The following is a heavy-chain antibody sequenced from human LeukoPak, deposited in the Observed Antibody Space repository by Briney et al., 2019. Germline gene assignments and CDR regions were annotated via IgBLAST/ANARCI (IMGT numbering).Heavy chain of an antibody. D-gene: IGHD3-22*01. CDR3: ATYYYDSSGYPFDY. V-gene: IGHV3-21*01. CDR1: GFTFSSYS. J-gene: IGHJ4*02. CDR2: ISSSSSYI. Sequence: PGGSLRLSCEASGFTFSSYSMNWVRQAPGKGLEWVSSISSSSSYIYYADSVKGRFTISRDNAKNSLYLQMNSLRAEDTAVYYCATYYYDSSGYPFDYWGQGTLVTVSS.